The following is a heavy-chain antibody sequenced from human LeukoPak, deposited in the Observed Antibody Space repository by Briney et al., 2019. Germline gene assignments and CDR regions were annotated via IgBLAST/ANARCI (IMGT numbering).Heavy chain of an antibody. J-gene: IGHJ4*02. V-gene: IGHV4-4*09. CDR2: IYTSGNT. CDR1: GGSISNYF. Sequence: SETLSLTCSVSGGSISNYFWTWIRQPPGKGLEWIGYIYTSGNTNYNPSLESRVTMSVDTSKNQFSLRLNSVTAADTAVYYCTRGFLQIDYWGQGTLVTVSS. CDR3: TRGFLQIDY.